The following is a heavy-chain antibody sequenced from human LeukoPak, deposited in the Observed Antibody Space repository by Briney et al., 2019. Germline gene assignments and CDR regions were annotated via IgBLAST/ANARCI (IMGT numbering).Heavy chain of an antibody. J-gene: IGHJ4*02. CDR2: IRYDGSNK. V-gene: IGHV3-30*02. Sequence: PGGSLRLSCAASGFTFSSYGMHWVRQAPGKGLEWVAFIRYDGSNKYYADSVKGRFTISRDNSKNTLYLQMNSLRAEDTAVYYCAKDLGYYDFWSGYYMTVDYWGQGTLVTVAS. D-gene: IGHD3-3*01. CDR3: AKDLGYYDFWSGYYMTVDY. CDR1: GFTFSSYG.